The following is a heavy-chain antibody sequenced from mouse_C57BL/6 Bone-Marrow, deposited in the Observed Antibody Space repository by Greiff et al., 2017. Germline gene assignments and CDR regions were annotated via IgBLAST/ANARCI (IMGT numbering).Heavy chain of an antibody. CDR1: GYSFTGYY. CDR3: ARDDDGYYGFAY. CDR2: INPSTGGT. J-gene: IGHJ3*01. V-gene: IGHV1-42*01. Sequence: VQLQQSGPELVKPGASVKISCKASGYSFTGYYMNWVKQSPEQSLEWIGEINPSTGGTTYNQKFKDKATLTVDKSSSTAYMQLKSLTSEDSAVXDCARDDDGYYGFAYWGQGTLVTVSA. D-gene: IGHD2-3*01.